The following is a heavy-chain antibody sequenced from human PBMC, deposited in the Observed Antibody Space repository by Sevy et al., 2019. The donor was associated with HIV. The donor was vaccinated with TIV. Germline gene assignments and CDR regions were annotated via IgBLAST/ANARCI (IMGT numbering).Heavy chain of an antibody. CDR2: ISWNSGSI. CDR1: GFTFDDYA. D-gene: IGHD6-19*01. J-gene: IGHJ4*02. V-gene: IGHV3-9*01. Sequence: GGSLRLSCAASGFTFDDYAMHWVRQAPGKGLEWVSGISWNSGSIGYADSVKGRFTISRYNAKNSRYLQMNSLRAGDTALYYCASWGRVWFWFDYWGQGTLVTVSS. CDR3: ASWGRVWFWFDY.